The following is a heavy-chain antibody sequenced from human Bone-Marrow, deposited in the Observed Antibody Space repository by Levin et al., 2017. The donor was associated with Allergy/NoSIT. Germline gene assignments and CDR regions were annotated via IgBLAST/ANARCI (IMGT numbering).Heavy chain of an antibody. V-gene: IGHV3-48*03. Sequence: LSLTCAASGFTFSSYEMNWVRQAPGKGLEWVSYISSSGSTIYYADSVKGRFTISRDNAKNSLYLQMNSLRAEDTAVYYCARVYSYLDYWGQGTLVTVSS. CDR1: GFTFSSYE. J-gene: IGHJ4*02. D-gene: IGHD5-18*01. CDR3: ARVYSYLDY. CDR2: ISSSGSTI.